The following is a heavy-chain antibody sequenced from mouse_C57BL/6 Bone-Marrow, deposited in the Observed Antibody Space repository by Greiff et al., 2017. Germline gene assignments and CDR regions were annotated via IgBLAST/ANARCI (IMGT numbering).Heavy chain of an antibody. D-gene: IGHD2-3*01. CDR3: ARSGLLLSFPDWYFDV. J-gene: IGHJ1*03. V-gene: IGHV1-50*01. Sequence: QVQLQQPGAELVKPGASVTLSCKASGYTFTSYWMQWVKQRPGQGLEWIGEIDPSASYTTYNQKFNGKATLTVDTSSSTASVQLSSLTSEDSAFYYSARSGLLLSFPDWYFDVWGTGTTVTVSS. CDR2: IDPSASYT. CDR1: GYTFTSYW.